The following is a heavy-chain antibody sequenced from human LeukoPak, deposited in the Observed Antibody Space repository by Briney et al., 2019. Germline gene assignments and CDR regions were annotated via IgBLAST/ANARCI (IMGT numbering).Heavy chain of an antibody. CDR1: GFTVSTNH. CDR2: IYNDGNT. CDR3: ARDREVVTAKAQMDV. D-gene: IGHD2-21*02. Sequence: EGSLRLSCSVSGFTVSTNHMSLVRQARGRGLEWDSDIYNDGNTYYTDSVKGRFTISRDNSKNTVFLQMNSLRVEDTAVYYCARDREVVTAKAQMDVWGKGTTVTVTS. J-gene: IGHJ6*03. V-gene: IGHV3-53*01.